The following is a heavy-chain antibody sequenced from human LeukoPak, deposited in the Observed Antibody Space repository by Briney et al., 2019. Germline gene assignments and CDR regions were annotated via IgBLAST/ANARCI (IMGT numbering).Heavy chain of an antibody. CDR2: ISGNGGST. V-gene: IGHV3-23*01. CDR1: GFTLSRYG. Sequence: GGSLRLSCVASGFTLSRYGMSWVRQAPGKGLEWVSGISGNGGSTYYADSVKGRFTISRDNSKNTLYVQMNNLRVDDTAVYYCAKFFMGYCSGGSCDDYFDYWGQGTLVTVSS. CDR3: AKFFMGYCSGGSCDDYFDY. D-gene: IGHD2-15*01. J-gene: IGHJ4*02.